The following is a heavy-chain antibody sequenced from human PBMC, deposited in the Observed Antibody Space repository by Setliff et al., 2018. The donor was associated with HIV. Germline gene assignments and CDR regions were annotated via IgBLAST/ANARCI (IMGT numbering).Heavy chain of an antibody. J-gene: IGHJ5*02. V-gene: IGHV4-34*01. CDR1: GGTFSLHY. D-gene: IGHD3-3*01. CDR2: INHSGGT. Sequence: PSETLSLTCAVSGGTFSLHYYTWIRQSPLRGLEWIGEINHSGGTRYNPSLESRVTMSLDSSRKQFSLRLISVTAADTAVYYCARGVYYNFWSGYYGNWFDPWGQGTLVTVSS. CDR3: ARGVYYNFWSGYYGNWFDP.